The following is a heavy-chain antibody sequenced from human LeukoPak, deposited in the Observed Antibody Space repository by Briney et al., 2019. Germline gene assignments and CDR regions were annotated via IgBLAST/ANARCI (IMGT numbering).Heavy chain of an antibody. J-gene: IGHJ4*02. D-gene: IGHD1-26*01. Sequence: SETLSLTCSVSGGSIRSGSYYWGWIRQPPGTGLEWIGSIYHSGSTYYNPSLKSRVTISVDTSKNQFSLKLSSVTAADTAVYYCAREDRWELLLYYFDYWGQGTLVTVSS. V-gene: IGHV4-39*07. CDR2: IYHSGST. CDR3: AREDRWELLLYYFDY. CDR1: GGSIRSGSYY.